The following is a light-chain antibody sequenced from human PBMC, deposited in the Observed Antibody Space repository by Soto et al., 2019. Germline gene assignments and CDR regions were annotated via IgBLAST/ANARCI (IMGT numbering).Light chain of an antibody. CDR3: QQYNNWPWT. CDR2: GAS. Sequence: EIVMTQSPATLSVSPGERATLSCRASQSVSSNLAWYQQKPGQAPRLLIYGASTRATGIPARFSGSWSGTEFTITISRLQSEDFAVYYCQQYNNWPWTFGQGTKVEIK. CDR1: QSVSSN. J-gene: IGKJ1*01. V-gene: IGKV3-15*01.